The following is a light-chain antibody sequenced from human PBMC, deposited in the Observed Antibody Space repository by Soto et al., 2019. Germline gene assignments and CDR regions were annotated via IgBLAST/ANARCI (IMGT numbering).Light chain of an antibody. J-gene: IGKJ1*01. CDR3: QKYNSAPLT. CDR2: DAS. Sequence: DIQMTQSPSSLSASVGDRVTITCRASQGISNYLAWYQQKPGRVPKLLIYDASTLQSGVPSRFSGSGSGAGFTLTISSLQPEDVANYYCQKYNSAPLTFGQGTKVEIK. CDR1: QGISNY. V-gene: IGKV1-27*01.